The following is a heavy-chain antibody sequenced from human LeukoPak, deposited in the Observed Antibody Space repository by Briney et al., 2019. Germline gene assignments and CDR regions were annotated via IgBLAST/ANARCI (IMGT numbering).Heavy chain of an antibody. V-gene: IGHV3-7*03. CDR1: GFTFGKYW. D-gene: IGHD4-17*01. J-gene: IGHJ4*02. Sequence: GGSLRLSCVASGFTFGKYWMSWVRQAPGKGLEWVANIKLDGSEKNYVDSVKGRFTISRDNTKNSLYLQMNSLRAEDTAVYYCARARPDDYGDYDHFDYWGQGTLVTVSS. CDR2: IKLDGSEK. CDR3: ARARPDDYGDYDHFDY.